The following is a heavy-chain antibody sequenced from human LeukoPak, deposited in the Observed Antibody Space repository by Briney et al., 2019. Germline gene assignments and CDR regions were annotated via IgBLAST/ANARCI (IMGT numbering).Heavy chain of an antibody. CDR1: GFIVNDNY. CDR3: ARDRKYYYGMDV. CDR2: IFSGGIT. J-gene: IGHJ6*02. Sequence: GGSLTLSCAASGFIVNDNYMTWVRQAPGKGLVWVSVIFSGGITYSADSVRGRFTISRDTSKNTLYLQMNGLRAEDTAVYYCARDRKYYYGMDVWGQGTTVTVSS. V-gene: IGHV3-66*01.